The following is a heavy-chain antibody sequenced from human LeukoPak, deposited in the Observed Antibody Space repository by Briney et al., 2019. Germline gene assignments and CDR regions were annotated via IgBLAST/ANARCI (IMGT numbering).Heavy chain of an antibody. D-gene: IGHD3-22*01. CDR1: GYSISSGYY. CDR2: IYHSGST. V-gene: IGHV4-38-2*02. Sequence: KPSETLSLTCTVSGYSISSGYYWGWIRQPPGKGLEWIGSIYHSGSTYCNPSLKSRVTISVDTSKNQFSLKLSSVTAADTAVYYCARAMYYYDSSGFDAFDIWGRGTMVTVSS. J-gene: IGHJ3*02. CDR3: ARAMYYYDSSGFDAFDI.